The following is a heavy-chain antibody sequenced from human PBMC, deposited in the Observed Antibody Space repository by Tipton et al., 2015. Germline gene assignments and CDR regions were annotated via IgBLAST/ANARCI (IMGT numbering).Heavy chain of an antibody. CDR1: GYSISSGYY. J-gene: IGHJ4*02. V-gene: IGHV4-38-2*01. CDR2: IFHRGDT. Sequence: GLVKPSETLSLTCDVSGYSISSGYYWGWIRQPPGKGLEWIGSIFHRGDTNYNPSLKSRVTMSVDTSKTQFSLKMSSVTASDTAVYYCARARGRHGGLFDSWGQGILVTVSS. CDR3: ARARGRHGGLFDS. D-gene: IGHD4-23*01.